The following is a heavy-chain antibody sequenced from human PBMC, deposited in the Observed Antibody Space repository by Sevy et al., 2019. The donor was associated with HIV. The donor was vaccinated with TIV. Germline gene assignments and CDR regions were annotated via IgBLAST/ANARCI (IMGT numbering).Heavy chain of an antibody. V-gene: IGHV3-30*18. CDR2: ISYDGSNK. J-gene: IGHJ4*02. CDR3: AKDFGLGFTWILLWGFGY. D-gene: IGHD5-18*01. Sequence: GGSLRLSCAASGFTFSSYGMHWVRQAPGKGLEWVAVISYDGSNKYYADSVKGRFTISRDNSKNTRYLQMNSLRAEDTAVYYFAKDFGLGFTWILLWGFGYWGQGTLVTVSS. CDR1: GFTFSSYG.